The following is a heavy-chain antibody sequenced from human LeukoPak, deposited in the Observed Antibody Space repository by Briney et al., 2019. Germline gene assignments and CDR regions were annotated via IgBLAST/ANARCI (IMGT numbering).Heavy chain of an antibody. D-gene: IGHD2-8*02. J-gene: IGHJ4*02. CDR2: MNPNSANT. Sequence: GASVTVSCKASVYTFNTYDINWVRQATGQGLEWMGWMNPNSANTGYAQKFQGRVTLTSNTSISTAYMELNGLRSDDTAVYYCARARLVRGPVTPLYYFDYWGQGVLVTAPS. CDR1: VYTFNTYD. CDR3: ARARLVRGPVTPLYYFDY. V-gene: IGHV1-8*03.